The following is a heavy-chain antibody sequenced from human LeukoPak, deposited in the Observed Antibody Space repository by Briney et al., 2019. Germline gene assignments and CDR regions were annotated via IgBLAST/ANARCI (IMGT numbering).Heavy chain of an antibody. D-gene: IGHD6-13*01. V-gene: IGHV4-39*01. CDR2: IYYSGST. CDR1: GGSISSSSYY. CDR3: ARRAGTGYSSDY. J-gene: IGHJ4*02. Sequence: SETLSLTCTVSGGSISSSSYYWGWIRQPPGKGLEWIGSIYYSGSTYYNPSLKSRVTLSVDTSKNQFSLKLSSVTAADTAVYYCARRAGTGYSSDYWGQGTLVTVSS.